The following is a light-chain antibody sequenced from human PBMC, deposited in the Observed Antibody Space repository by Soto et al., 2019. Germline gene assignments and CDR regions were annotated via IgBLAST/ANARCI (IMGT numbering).Light chain of an antibody. CDR3: QQYGSSGT. CDR2: GAS. J-gene: IGKJ1*01. Sequence: IVFTLSPCTLSLYPGERATLSCRASQSVSNNYLAWYQQKPGQAPRLLIYGASNRATGIPDSFSGSASGTDFTLTSSRLEPEDSAVYCCQQYGSSGTFGQGTKV. V-gene: IGKV3-20*01. CDR1: QSVSNNY.